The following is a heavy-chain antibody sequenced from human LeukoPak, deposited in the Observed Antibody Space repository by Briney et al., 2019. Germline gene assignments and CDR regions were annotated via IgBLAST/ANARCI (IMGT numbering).Heavy chain of an antibody. V-gene: IGHV4-59*01. D-gene: IGHD3-22*01. J-gene: IGHJ3*02. Sequence: PSETLSLTCTVSGGSISSYYWSWIRQPPGKGLEWIGYIYYSGSTNYNPSLKSRVTISVDTSKNQFSLKLSSVTAADTAVYYCARSRYYDSSGFSVDAFDIWGQGTMVTVSS. CDR2: IYYSGST. CDR3: ARSRYYDSSGFSVDAFDI. CDR1: GGSISSYY.